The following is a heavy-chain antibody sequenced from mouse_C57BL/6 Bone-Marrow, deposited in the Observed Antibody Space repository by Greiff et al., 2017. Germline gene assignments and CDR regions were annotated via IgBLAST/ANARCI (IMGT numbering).Heavy chain of an antibody. V-gene: IGHV5-6*01. J-gene: IGHJ4*01. CDR3: ARHGLYYAMDY. CDR2: ISSGGSYT. CDR1: GFTFSSYG. Sequence: EVKLVESGGDLVKPGGSLKLSCAASGFTFSSYGMSWVRQTPDKRLEWVATISSGGSYTYYPDSVKGRFPISRDNAKNTLYLQMSSLKSEDTAMYYCARHGLYYAMDYWGQGTSVTVSS.